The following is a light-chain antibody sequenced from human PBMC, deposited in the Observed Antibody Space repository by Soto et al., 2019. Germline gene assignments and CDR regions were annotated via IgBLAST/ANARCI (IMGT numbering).Light chain of an antibody. V-gene: IGKV3-15*01. J-gene: IGKJ1*01. Sequence: ERVVTQSPATLSMSPGERATLSCRASQSVSSYLAWYQQKPGQAPRLLIHGASTRATGIPARFSGSGSGTEFTLTISSLQSEDFAVYYCQQYNIWPRTFGQGTKVDIK. CDR1: QSVSSY. CDR3: QQYNIWPRT. CDR2: GAS.